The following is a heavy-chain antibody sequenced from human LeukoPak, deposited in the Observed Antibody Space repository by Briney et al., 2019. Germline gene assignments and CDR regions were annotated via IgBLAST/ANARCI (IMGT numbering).Heavy chain of an antibody. J-gene: IGHJ4*02. V-gene: IGHV4-34*01. CDR2: INHSGST. CDR1: GFTFSSYA. Sequence: GSLRLSCAASGFTFSSYAMSWIRQPPGKGLEWIGEINHSGSTNYNPSLKSRVTISVDTSKNQFSLKLSSVTAADTAVYYCARVLRYSSSSIDYWGQGTLVTVSS. D-gene: IGHD6-13*01. CDR3: ARVLRYSSSSIDY.